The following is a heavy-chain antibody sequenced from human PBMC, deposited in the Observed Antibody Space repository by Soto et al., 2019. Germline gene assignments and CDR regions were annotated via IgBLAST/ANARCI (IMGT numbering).Heavy chain of an antibody. Sequence: QVPLVQSGAEVKKPGASVKVSCKASGYTFTNSGFSWVRQAPGQGLEWVGWIRVNNGDTHYAQKLQGRVTMTTATSTSTASMELRSLRSDDTAVYYCARDLGHSDFDVPYWVQRTPITVS. J-gene: IGHJ4*02. V-gene: IGHV1-18*01. D-gene: IGHD4-4*01. CDR1: GYTFTNSG. CDR3: ARDLGHSDFDVPY. CDR2: IRVNNGDT.